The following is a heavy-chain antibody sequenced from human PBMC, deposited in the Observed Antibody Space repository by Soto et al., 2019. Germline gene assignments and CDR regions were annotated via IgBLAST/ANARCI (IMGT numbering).Heavy chain of an antibody. CDR2: IYYSVST. V-gene: IGHV4-30-4*01. D-gene: IGHD3-10*01. CDR3: ARAQRYYGSGTQRDY. CDR1: GGSISSGDYY. Sequence: SETLSLTCTVSGGSISSGDYYCSWIRQPPEKGLEWIGYIYYSVSTYYNPSLKSRVTISVDTSKNQFSLKLSSVTAADTAVYYCARAQRYYGSGTQRDYWGQGTLVTVSS. J-gene: IGHJ4*02.